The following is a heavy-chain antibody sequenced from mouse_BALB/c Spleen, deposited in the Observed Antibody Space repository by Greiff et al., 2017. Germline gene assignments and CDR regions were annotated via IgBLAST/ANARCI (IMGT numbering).Heavy chain of an antibody. CDR1: GYTFTEYT. Sequence: VQLQQSGPELVKPGASVKISCKTSGYTFTEYTMHWVKQSHGKSLEWIGGINPNNGGTSYNQKFKGKATLTVDKSSSTAYMQLSSLTSVDAAVYYCTTNINDYDGAMDYWGQGTSVTVSS. J-gene: IGHJ4*01. CDR3: TTNINDYDGAMDY. V-gene: IGHV1-18*01. D-gene: IGHD2-4*01. CDR2: INPNNGGT.